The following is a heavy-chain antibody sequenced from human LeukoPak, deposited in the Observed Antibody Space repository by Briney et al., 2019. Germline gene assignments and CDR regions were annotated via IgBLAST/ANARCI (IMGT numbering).Heavy chain of an antibody. J-gene: IGHJ6*03. CDR3: ARAGSIAARGTFYYYYYMDV. D-gene: IGHD6-6*01. CDR1: GYTFTSYD. V-gene: IGHV1-8*03. CDR2: MNPNSGNT. Sequence: ASVKVSCKASGYTFTSYDINWVRQATGQGLEWMGWMNPNSGNTGYAQKFQGRVTITRNTSISTAYMVLSSLRSEDTAVYYCARAGSIAARGTFYYYYYMDVWGKGTTVTVSS.